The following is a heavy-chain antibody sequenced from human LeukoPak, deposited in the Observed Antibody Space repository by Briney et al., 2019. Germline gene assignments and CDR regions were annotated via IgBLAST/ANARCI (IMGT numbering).Heavy chain of an antibody. CDR1: GYTFTGYY. Sequence: ASVKVSCKASGYTFTGYYMHWVRQAPGQGLEWMGWINPNSGGTNYAQKFQGRVTMTRDTSISTAYMELSRLRSDDTAVYYCARLSSSWYWSEDDAFDIWGQGTMVTVSS. V-gene: IGHV1-2*02. D-gene: IGHD6-13*01. CDR2: INPNSGGT. J-gene: IGHJ3*02. CDR3: ARLSSSWYWSEDDAFDI.